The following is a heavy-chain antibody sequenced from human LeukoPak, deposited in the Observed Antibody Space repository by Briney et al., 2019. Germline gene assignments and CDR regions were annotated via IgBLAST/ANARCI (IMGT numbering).Heavy chain of an antibody. J-gene: IGHJ6*02. Sequence: ASVKVSCKAPGDTFSTYGINWVRQAPGQGLEWMGWINPNSGGTNYAQKFQGRVTMTTDTSISTAYMEVSRLRSDDTAVYYCARVRIGQQLDKYYYYAMDVWGQGTTVTVSS. CDR3: ARVRIGQQLDKYYYYAMDV. V-gene: IGHV1-2*02. CDR2: INPNSGGT. D-gene: IGHD6-13*01. CDR1: GDTFSTYG.